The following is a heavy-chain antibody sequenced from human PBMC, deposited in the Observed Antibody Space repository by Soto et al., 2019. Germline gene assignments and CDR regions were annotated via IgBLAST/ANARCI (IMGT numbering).Heavy chain of an antibody. CDR1: GYSISSGYY. CDR3: ASVFPQGF. Sequence: SETLSLTCTVSGYSISSGYYWGWIRQPPGKGVEWIGSFYHSGSTSYSPSLKSRVTISVDTSKNQFSLKLTSVTVADTAVYYCASVFPQGFWGQGTLVTVSS. D-gene: IGHD2-21*01. CDR2: FYHSGST. V-gene: IGHV4-38-2*02. J-gene: IGHJ4*02.